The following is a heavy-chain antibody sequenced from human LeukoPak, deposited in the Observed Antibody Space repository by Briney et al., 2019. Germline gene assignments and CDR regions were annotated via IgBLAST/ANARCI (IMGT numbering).Heavy chain of an antibody. CDR2: IYHSGST. CDR1: GESISSGGYS. J-gene: IGHJ6*02. CDR3: ARGSSYYGMDV. V-gene: IGHV4-30-2*01. Sequence: SQTLSLTCAVSGESISSGGYSWNWIRQPPGKGLEWIGYIYHSGSTYYNPSLKSRVTISVDRSKYQFSLKLSSVTAADTAVYYCARGSSYYGMDVWGQGTTVTVSS.